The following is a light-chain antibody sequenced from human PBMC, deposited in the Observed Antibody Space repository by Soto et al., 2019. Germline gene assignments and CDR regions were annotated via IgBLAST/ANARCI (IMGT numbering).Light chain of an antibody. V-gene: IGKV1-33*01. Sequence: DIQMTQSACSLSASVGDRGTITCLSSQDISNYFNWYQQKPGKAPKLLIYDASNLETGAPSRFSGSGSGTDFTFTISSLQPEDIATYYCQQYDNLPLTFGGGTKVDIK. J-gene: IGKJ4*01. CDR1: QDISNY. CDR2: DAS. CDR3: QQYDNLPLT.